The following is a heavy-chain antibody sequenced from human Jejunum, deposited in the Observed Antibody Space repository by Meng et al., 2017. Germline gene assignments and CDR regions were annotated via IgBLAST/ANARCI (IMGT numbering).Heavy chain of an antibody. CDR2: IDSSGNT. Sequence: SETLSLTCTESGGSVSSGGYYWNWIRQPPGKGLEYIGHIDSSGNTRYNPSLKSRVTISVDTSKNQFSLILTSVTAAYTAVYYWVRGPDKAKSAYWGPGTLVTVSS. J-gene: IGHJ4*02. V-gene: IGHV4-61*08. CDR1: GGSVSSGGYY. CDR3: VRGPDKAKSAY. D-gene: IGHD5-18*01.